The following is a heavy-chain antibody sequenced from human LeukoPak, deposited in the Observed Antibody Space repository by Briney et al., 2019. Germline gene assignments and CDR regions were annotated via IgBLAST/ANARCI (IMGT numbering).Heavy chain of an antibody. V-gene: IGHV1-46*01. CDR1: GYTFTSYY. Sequence: ASVKVSCKASGYTFTSYYMHWVRQAPGQGLEWMGLINPSGGSTSYAQKFQGRVTMTRDTSTGTVYMELSSLRSEDTAVYYCARPYGSGSYSADFDYWGQGTLVTVSS. J-gene: IGHJ4*02. CDR3: ARPYGSGSYSADFDY. CDR2: INPSGGST. D-gene: IGHD3-10*01.